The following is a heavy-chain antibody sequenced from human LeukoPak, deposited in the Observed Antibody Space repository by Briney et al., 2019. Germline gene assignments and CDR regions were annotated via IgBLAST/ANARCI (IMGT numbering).Heavy chain of an antibody. J-gene: IGHJ6*03. CDR2: IIPIFGTA. Sequence: VASVKVSCKASGGTFSSYAISWVRQAPGQGLEWMGGIIPIFGTANYAQKFQGRVTITADESTSTAYMELSSLRSEDTAVYYCASGYYYDSSGIRGYYYYMDVWGKGTTVTVSS. D-gene: IGHD3-22*01. CDR1: GGTFSSYA. CDR3: ASGYYYDSSGIRGYYYYMDV. V-gene: IGHV1-69*13.